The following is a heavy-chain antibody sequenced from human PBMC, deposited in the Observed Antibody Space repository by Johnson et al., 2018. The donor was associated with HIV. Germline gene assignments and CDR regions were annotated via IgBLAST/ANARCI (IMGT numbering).Heavy chain of an antibody. CDR3: ARDIGGSYSSDAFDI. CDR1: GFTFDDCA. V-gene: IGHV3-20*04. D-gene: IGHD1-26*01. CDR2: ISWNGGST. Sequence: VQLVESGGVVVQPGGSLRLSCAASGFTFDDCAMHWVRQAPGKGLEWVSLISWNGGSTGYADSVKGRFTISRDNAKNSLYLQMNSLRAEDTALYYCARDIGGSYSSDAFDIWGQGTMVTVSS. J-gene: IGHJ3*02.